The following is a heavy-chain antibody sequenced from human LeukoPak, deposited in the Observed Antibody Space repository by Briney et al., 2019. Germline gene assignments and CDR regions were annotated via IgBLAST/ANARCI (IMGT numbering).Heavy chain of an antibody. CDR1: GFTFSSYS. J-gene: IGHJ4*02. CDR3: ARDPLYCSSTSCYVSSYFDY. Sequence: GGSLRLSCAASGFTFSSYSMNWVRQAPGKGLEWVSSISSSSSYIYYADSVKGRFTISRDNAKNSLYLQMNSLRAEDTAVYYCARDPLYCSSTSCYVSSYFDYRGQGTLVTVSS. V-gene: IGHV3-21*01. CDR2: ISSSSSYI. D-gene: IGHD2-2*01.